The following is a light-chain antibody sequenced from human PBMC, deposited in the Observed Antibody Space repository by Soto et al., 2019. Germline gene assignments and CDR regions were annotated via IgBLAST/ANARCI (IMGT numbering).Light chain of an antibody. Sequence: EIVMTQSPATLSVSPGERATLSCRASESIRSNLAWYQQQPGQAPRLLIYATSTRATGVPARFSGSGSGTEFTLTICSLQSEDFALYYCQHYHKWPLTFGGGTKV. V-gene: IGKV3-15*01. CDR3: QHYHKWPLT. J-gene: IGKJ4*01. CDR1: ESIRSN. CDR2: ATS.